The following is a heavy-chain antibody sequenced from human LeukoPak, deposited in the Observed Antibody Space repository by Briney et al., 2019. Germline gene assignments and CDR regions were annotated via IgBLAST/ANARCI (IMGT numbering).Heavy chain of an antibody. CDR1: GGSFSAYY. V-gene: IGHV4-34*01. J-gene: IGHJ6*02. Sequence: PSETLSLTCSVYGGSFSAYYWSWIRQPPGKGLEWIGEINHSGSTNYNPSLKSRLTISVDTSKSQFSLKLSSVTAADTAVYYCARERGDYRYYYYYYGMDVWGQGTTVTVSS. CDR2: INHSGST. D-gene: IGHD4-17*01. CDR3: ARERGDYRYYYYYYGMDV.